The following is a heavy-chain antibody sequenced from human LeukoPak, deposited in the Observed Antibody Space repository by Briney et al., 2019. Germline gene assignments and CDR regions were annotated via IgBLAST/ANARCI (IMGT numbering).Heavy chain of an antibody. V-gene: IGHV6-1*01. D-gene: IGHD1-26*01. Sequence: SQALSLTCAISGDSVSSNSAAWNWIRQSPSRGLEWLGRTYYRSKWYNDYAVSVKSRITINPDTSKNQFSLQLNSVTPEDTAVYYCARAGRWVGATSYWYFDHWGRGTLVTVSS. CDR1: GDSVSSNSAA. J-gene: IGHJ2*01. CDR3: ARAGRWVGATSYWYFDH. CDR2: TYYRSKWYN.